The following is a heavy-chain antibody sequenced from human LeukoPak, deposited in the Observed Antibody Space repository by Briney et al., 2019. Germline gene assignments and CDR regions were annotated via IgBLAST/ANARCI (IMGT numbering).Heavy chain of an antibody. D-gene: IGHD1-26*01. CDR1: GFTVSNNY. CDR3: AREGRYENSGSRNDY. J-gene: IGHJ4*02. V-gene: IGHV3-53*01. CDR2: IYSGGST. Sequence: GSLRLSCAASGFTVSNNYMSWVRQAPGKGLEWVSVIYSGGSTYYADSVKGRFTISRDNSKNTLYLQMNSLRAEDTAVYYCAREGRYENSGSRNDYWGQGTLVTVSS.